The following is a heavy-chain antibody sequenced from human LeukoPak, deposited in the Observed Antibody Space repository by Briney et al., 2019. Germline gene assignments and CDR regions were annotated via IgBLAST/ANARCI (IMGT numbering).Heavy chain of an antibody. CDR1: GFTFSSHA. V-gene: IGHV3-23*01. D-gene: IGHD3-10*01. CDR3: ATHGSGSYYNAPDY. CDR2: LSGSGYNT. J-gene: IGHJ4*02. Sequence: GGSLRLSCAASGFTFSSHALSWVRQAPGKGLEWASSLSGSGYNTYYADSVKGRFTISRDNSKTTLYVQMNSLRAEDTAVYYCATHGSGSYYNAPDYWGQGTLVTVSS.